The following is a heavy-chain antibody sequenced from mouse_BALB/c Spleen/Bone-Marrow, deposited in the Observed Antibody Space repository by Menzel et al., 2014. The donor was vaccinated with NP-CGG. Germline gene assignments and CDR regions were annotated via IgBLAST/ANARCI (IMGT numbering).Heavy chain of an antibody. J-gene: IGHJ4*01. Sequence: VQLQQSGAELARPGASVKMSCRASGYTFTTYTMHWVKQRPGQGLEWIGYINPSSGYTNYNQKFKDKATLTADKSSSTAYIRLSSLTSEDSAVYFCAKRDIYYGYDGNAMGYWGQGTSVTVSS. CDR1: GYTFTTYT. CDR3: AKRDIYYGYDGNAMGY. CDR2: INPSSGYT. V-gene: IGHV1-4*01. D-gene: IGHD2-2*01.